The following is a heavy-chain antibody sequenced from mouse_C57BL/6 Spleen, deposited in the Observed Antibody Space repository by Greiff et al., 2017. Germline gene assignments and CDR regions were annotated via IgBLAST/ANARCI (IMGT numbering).Heavy chain of an antibody. CDR1: GYTFTEYT. Sequence: QVQLQQSGAELVKPGASVKLSCKASGYTFTEYTIHWVKQSSGQGLEWIGWFYPGSGSIKYNEKFKDKATLTADKSSSTVYIELSRLTTEDAAVYFCARHAPPLYYDYVGWFAYWGQGTLVTVSA. J-gene: IGHJ3*01. CDR3: ARHAPPLYYDYVGWFAY. CDR2: FYPGSGSI. V-gene: IGHV1-62-2*01. D-gene: IGHD2-4*01.